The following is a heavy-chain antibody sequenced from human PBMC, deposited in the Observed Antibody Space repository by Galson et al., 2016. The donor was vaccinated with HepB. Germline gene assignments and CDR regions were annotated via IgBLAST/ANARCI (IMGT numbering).Heavy chain of an antibody. CDR3: AKVAPPYGNSGYYYFDH. V-gene: IGHV3-23*01. CDR2: ICRTGEYT. J-gene: IGHJ4*02. Sequence: SLRLSCAASGFTYDTYALSWVRQAPGKGLEWVSSICRTGEYTYYADSVRGRFVISRDNSKNTLYLEVDSLRAEDAALYYCAKVAPPYGNSGYYYFDHWGQGTLVTVSA. CDR1: GFTYDTYA. D-gene: IGHD3-22*01.